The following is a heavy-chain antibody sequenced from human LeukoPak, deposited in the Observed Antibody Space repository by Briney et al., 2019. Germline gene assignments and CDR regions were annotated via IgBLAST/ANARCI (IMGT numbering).Heavy chain of an antibody. CDR3: ARGNSRIDIWFDP. D-gene: IGHD1-26*01. V-gene: IGHV4-39*07. CDR1: GGSISSGGYY. CDR2: IYYSGST. J-gene: IGHJ5*02. Sequence: PSETLSLTCTVSGGSISSGGYYWSWIRQPPGKGLEWIGSIYYSGSTYYNPSLKSRVTISVDTSKNQFSLKLSSVTAADTAVYYCARGNSRIDIWFDPWGQGTLVTVSS.